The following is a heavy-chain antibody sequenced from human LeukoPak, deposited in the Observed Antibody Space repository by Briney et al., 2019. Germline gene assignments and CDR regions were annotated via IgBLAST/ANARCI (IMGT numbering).Heavy chain of an antibody. CDR2: ISSSSSYI. D-gene: IGHD2-2*01. CDR3: AREDRCSSTSCYAFDI. J-gene: IGHJ3*02. CDR1: GFTLSSYA. V-gene: IGHV3-21*01. Sequence: PGGSLRLSCAASGFTLSSYAMSWVRQAPGKGLEWVSSISSSSSYIYYADSVKGRFTISRDNAKNSLYLQMNSLGAEDTAVYYCAREDRCSSTSCYAFDIWGQGTMVTVSS.